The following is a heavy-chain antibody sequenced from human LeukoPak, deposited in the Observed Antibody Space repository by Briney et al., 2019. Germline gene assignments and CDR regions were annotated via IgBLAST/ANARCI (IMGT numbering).Heavy chain of an antibody. CDR1: GFTFSSYV. J-gene: IGHJ6*02. V-gene: IGHV3-23*01. CDR3: AKDLLEWPRLGYYYYGMDV. D-gene: IGHD3-3*01. Sequence: AGGSLRLSCAASGFTFSSYVMSWVRQAPGKGLEWVSAISGSGGSTYYADSVKGRFTISRDNSKNTLYLQMNSLRAEDTAVYYCAKDLLEWPRLGYYYYGMDVWGQGTTVTVSS. CDR2: ISGSGGST.